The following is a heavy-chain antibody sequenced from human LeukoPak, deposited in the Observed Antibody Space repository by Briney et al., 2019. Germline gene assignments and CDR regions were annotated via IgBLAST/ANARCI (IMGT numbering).Heavy chain of an antibody. V-gene: IGHV1-69*04. D-gene: IGHD5-18*01. Sequence: SVKVSCKASGGTFSSYAISWVRQAPGQGLEWMGRIIPIFGIANYAQKFQGRVTITADKSTSTAYMVLSSLRSEDTAVYYCARIPDTGYYYGMDVWGQGTTVTVSS. CDR1: GGTFSSYA. CDR3: ARIPDTGYYYGMDV. J-gene: IGHJ6*02. CDR2: IIPIFGIA.